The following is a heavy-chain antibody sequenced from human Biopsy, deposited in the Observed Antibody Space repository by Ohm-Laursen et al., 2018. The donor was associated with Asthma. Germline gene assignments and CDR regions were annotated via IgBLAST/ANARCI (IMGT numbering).Heavy chain of an antibody. CDR1: GRHFGSYK. CDR2: ITFDGSTQ. V-gene: IGHV3-30-3*01. J-gene: IGHJ4*02. D-gene: IGHD6-13*01. Sequence: SLRLSCTASGRHFGSYKMHWARQAPGKGLEWVAVITFDGSTQHYGDSVKGRFTISRDNSKNMLFLQMNSLRAEDTAVYYCLRDTLGYYFDIWGQGTQVTVSS. CDR3: LRDTLGYYFDI.